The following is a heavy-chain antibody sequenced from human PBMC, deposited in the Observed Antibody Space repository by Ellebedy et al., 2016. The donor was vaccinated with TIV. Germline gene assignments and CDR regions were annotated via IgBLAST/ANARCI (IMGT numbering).Heavy chain of an antibody. J-gene: IGHJ4*02. D-gene: IGHD3-10*01. CDR2: ISQSGST. Sequence: MPSETLSLTCAVYSGYFKGYSWSWIRQPPGQGPEWIGEISQSGSTNYNPSLKSRVSLSEDTSKKQFSLKLSSVTATDTAMYYCARLGLIGELIDYWGQGTPVTVSS. CDR3: ARLGLIGELIDY. V-gene: IGHV4-34*01. CDR1: SGYFKGYS.